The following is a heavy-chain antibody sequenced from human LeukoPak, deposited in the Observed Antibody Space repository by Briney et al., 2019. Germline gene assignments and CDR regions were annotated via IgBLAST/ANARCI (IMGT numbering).Heavy chain of an antibody. D-gene: IGHD3-10*01. CDR1: GYTFTSYP. Sequence: VASVKVSCKASGYTFTSYPMHWVRQAPGQRPEWMGWINADNGNTKYSQKFQGRVTITRDTSASTAYMELSSLRSEDTAVYYCARDRRFGEFPFDYWGQGTLVTVSS. J-gene: IGHJ4*02. CDR2: INADNGNT. CDR3: ARDRRFGEFPFDY. V-gene: IGHV1-3*01.